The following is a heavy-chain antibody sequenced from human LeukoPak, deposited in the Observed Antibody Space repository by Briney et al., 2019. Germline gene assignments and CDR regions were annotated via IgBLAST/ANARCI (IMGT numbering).Heavy chain of an antibody. V-gene: IGHV4-59*01. CDR1: GGSIGSYY. J-gene: IGHJ6*02. CDR2: IYYSGST. CDR3: ARDLLYCGGDCYSGDYYYYGMDV. Sequence: SETLPLTCTVSGGSIGSYYWSWIRQPPGKGLEWIGYIYYSGSTNYNPSLKSRVTISVDTSKNQFSLKLSSVTAADTAVYYCARDLLYCGGDCYSGDYYYYGMDVWGQGTTVTVSS. D-gene: IGHD2-21*02.